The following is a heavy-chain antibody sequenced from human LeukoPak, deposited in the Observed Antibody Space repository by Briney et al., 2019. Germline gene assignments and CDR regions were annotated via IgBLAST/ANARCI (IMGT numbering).Heavy chain of an antibody. Sequence: PGGSLRLSCAASGFTFSSYSMNWVRQAPGKGLEWASSISSSSSYIYYADSVKGRFTISRDNAKNSLYLQMNSLRAEDTAVYYCARVGQPLRYYFDYWGQGTLVTVSS. D-gene: IGHD2-2*01. J-gene: IGHJ4*02. V-gene: IGHV3-21*01. CDR2: ISSSSSYI. CDR1: GFTFSSYS. CDR3: ARVGQPLRYYFDY.